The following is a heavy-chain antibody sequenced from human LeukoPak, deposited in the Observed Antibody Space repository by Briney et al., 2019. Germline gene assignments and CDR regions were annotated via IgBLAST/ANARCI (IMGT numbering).Heavy chain of an antibody. Sequence: SETLSLTCSVSGGSIGTSYWNWIRQPPGKGLEWLGYIYYSGSTSYNPSLKSRVTVSVDTSKNQFSLKLTSVTAADTAVYYCARLRPGGAFDIWGQGTMVTVSS. J-gene: IGHJ3*02. CDR3: ARLRPGGAFDI. CDR1: GGSIGTSY. D-gene: IGHD3-16*01. V-gene: IGHV4-59*13. CDR2: IYYSGST.